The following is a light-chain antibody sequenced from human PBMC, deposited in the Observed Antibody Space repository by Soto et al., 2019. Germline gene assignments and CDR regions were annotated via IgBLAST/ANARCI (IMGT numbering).Light chain of an antibody. J-gene: IGKJ4*02. V-gene: IGKV2-40*01. CDR3: QQYDSGST. Sequence: DIVMTQTPLSLPVTPGEPASISCRSSQSLLDSDDGNTYLAWYQQKPGKAPRLLIYKASRLESGVPSRFSGSGSGTEFTLTISSLQPDDSATYYCQQYDSGSTFGGGTKVEIK. CDR1: QSLLDSDDGNTY. CDR2: KAS.